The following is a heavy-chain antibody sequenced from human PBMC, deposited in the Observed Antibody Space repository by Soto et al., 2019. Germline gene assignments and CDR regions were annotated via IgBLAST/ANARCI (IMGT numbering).Heavy chain of an antibody. CDR3: ARASFSYYYDSSGWAFDAFDI. CDR2: IIPILGIA. J-gene: IGHJ3*02. Sequence: SVKVSCKASGGTFSSYTISWVRQAPGQGLEWMGRIIPILGIANYAQKFQGRVTITADKSTSTAYMELSSLRSEDTAVYYCARASFSYYYDSSGWAFDAFDIWGQGTMVT. V-gene: IGHV1-69*02. D-gene: IGHD3-22*01. CDR1: GGTFSSYT.